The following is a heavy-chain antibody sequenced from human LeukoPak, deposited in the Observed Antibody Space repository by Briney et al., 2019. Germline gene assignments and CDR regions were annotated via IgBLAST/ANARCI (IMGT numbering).Heavy chain of an antibody. D-gene: IGHD3-10*01. V-gene: IGHV4-4*07. J-gene: IGHJ6*03. CDR3: ARGRSGSHYYYYYMDV. Sequence: SEPLSLTCTVSGGSISSYYWSWIRQPAGKGLEWIGRIYTSGSTNYNPSLKSRVTMSVDTSKNQFSLKLSSVTAADTAVYYCARGRSGSHYYYYYMDVWGKGTTVTISS. CDR2: IYTSGST. CDR1: GGSISSYY.